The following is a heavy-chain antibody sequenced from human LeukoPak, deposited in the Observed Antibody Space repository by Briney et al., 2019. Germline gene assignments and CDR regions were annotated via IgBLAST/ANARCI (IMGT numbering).Heavy chain of an antibody. CDR1: GGTFSSYA. CDR3: ARDLVKGIWFGRGNNWFDP. Sequence: SVKVSCKASGGTFSSYAISWVRQAPGQGLEWMGGIIPIFGTANYPQKFQGRVTITADESTSTAYMELSSLRSEDTAVYYCARDLVKGIWFGRGNNWFDPWGQGTLVTVSS. CDR2: IIPIFGTA. V-gene: IGHV1-69*13. J-gene: IGHJ5*02. D-gene: IGHD3-10*01.